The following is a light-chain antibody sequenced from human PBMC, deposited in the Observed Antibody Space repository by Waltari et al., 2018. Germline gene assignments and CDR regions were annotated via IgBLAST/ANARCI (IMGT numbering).Light chain of an antibody. CDR3: QQYYSTPLFT. CDR1: QSVLYSSNNKSY. CDR2: WAS. V-gene: IGKV4-1*01. Sequence: DIVMTQSPDSLAVSLGERVTINCTSSQSVLYSSNNKSYLAWYQQKPGQPPKLLLYWASTRESGVPDRFSGSGSGTDFTLTISSLQAEDVAVYYCQQYYSTPLFTFGPGTKVDIK. J-gene: IGKJ3*01.